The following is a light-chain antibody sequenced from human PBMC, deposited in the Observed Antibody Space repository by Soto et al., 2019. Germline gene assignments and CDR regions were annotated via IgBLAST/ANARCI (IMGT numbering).Light chain of an antibody. CDR3: SSYAGSSTLL. V-gene: IGLV2-23*01. Sequence: SALTQPASVSGSPGQSITISCTGTSSDVGNYNLVSWYQQHPGKAPKLMIYEGIKRPSGVSNRFSASKSGTTASLRISGLQAEDEADYYCSSYAGSSTLLFGGGTKLTVL. CDR2: EGI. CDR1: SSDVGNYNL. J-gene: IGLJ2*01.